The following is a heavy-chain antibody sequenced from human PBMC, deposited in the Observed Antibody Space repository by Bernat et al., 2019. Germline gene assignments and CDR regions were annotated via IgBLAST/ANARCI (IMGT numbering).Heavy chain of an antibody. CDR1: GFTFSSNG. J-gene: IGHJ3*02. CDR2: IWYDGSNK. V-gene: IGHV3-33*01. CDR3: ASLFSPVGAFDI. Sequence: QVQLVESGGGVVQPGRSLRLSCAASGFTFSSNGMHWVRQAPGKGLEWVAVIWYDGSNKYYADSVKGRFTISRDNSKNTLYLQMNSLRAEDTAVYYCASLFSPVGAFDIWGQGTMVTVSS. D-gene: IGHD1-26*01.